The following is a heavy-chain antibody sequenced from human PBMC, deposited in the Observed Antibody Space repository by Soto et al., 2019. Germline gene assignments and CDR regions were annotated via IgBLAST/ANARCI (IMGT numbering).Heavy chain of an antibody. CDR1: GFTFSDYY. V-gene: IGHV3-11*05. CDR2: ISSSSSYT. J-gene: IGHJ4*02. CDR3: ARTRITMIVVVITRGYYFDY. D-gene: IGHD3-22*01. Sequence: QVQLVESGGGLVKPGGSLRLSCAASGFTFSDYYMSWIRQAPGKGLEWVSYISSSSSYTNYADSVKGRFTISRDNAKNALYLQMNSLRAEDTAVYYCARTRITMIVVVITRGYYFDYWGQGTLVTVSS.